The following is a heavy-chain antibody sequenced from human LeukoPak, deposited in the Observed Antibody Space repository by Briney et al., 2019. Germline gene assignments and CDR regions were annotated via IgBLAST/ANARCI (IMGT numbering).Heavy chain of an antibody. CDR1: GGSISSSSYY. J-gene: IGHJ4*02. CDR2: IYYSGST. D-gene: IGHD6-13*01. V-gene: IGHV4-39*01. Sequence: PSETLSLTCTVSGGSISSSSYYWGWIRQPPGKGLEWIGGIYYSGSTYYNPSLKSRVTISVDTSKNQFSLKLSSVTAADTAVYYCARLGVDSSSWYHKYYFDYWGQGTLVTVSS. CDR3: ARLGVDSSSWYHKYYFDY.